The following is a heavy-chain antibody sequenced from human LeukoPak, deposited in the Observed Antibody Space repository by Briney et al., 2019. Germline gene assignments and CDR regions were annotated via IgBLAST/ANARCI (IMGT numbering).Heavy chain of an antibody. V-gene: IGHV4-34*01. J-gene: IGHJ4*02. Sequence: SETLSLTCAVYGGSFSGYHWSWIRQPPGKGLEWIGEINHSGSTNYNPSLKSRVTISVDTSKNQFSLKLSSVTAADTAVYYCARSSLAAPPDYWGQGTLVTVSS. CDR3: ARSSLAAPPDY. CDR2: INHSGST. CDR1: GGSFSGYH. D-gene: IGHD6-6*01.